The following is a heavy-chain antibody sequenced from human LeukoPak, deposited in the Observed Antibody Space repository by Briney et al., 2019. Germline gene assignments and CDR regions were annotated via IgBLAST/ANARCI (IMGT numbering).Heavy chain of an antibody. Sequence: ASVTVSCTASGYTFTSYAMHWVRQAPGQRFEWMGWIDADTGDTRYSQKFQGRVTITRDTSASTAYMELSSLKSEDTAVYYCARGSTSDWPLDHWGQETLVTISS. D-gene: IGHD6-19*01. J-gene: IGHJ4*02. CDR3: ARGSTSDWPLDH. V-gene: IGHV1-3*01. CDR2: IDADTGDT. CDR1: GYTFTSYA.